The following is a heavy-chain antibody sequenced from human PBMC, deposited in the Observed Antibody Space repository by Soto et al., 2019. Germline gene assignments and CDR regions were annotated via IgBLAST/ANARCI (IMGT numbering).Heavy chain of an antibody. CDR1: GFTFSSYW. Sequence: GGSLRLSCAASGFTFSSYWMSWVRQAPGKGLEWVANIKQDGSEKYYVDSVKGRFTISRDNAKNSLYLQMNSLRAEDTAVYYCARVQYDYIWGSYRSEWFDPWGQGTLVTVSS. D-gene: IGHD3-16*02. CDR3: ARVQYDYIWGSYRSEWFDP. CDR2: IKQDGSEK. J-gene: IGHJ5*02. V-gene: IGHV3-7*01.